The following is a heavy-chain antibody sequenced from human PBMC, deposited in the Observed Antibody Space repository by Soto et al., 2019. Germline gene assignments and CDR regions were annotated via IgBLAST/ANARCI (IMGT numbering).Heavy chain of an antibody. J-gene: IGHJ4*02. V-gene: IGHV3-23*01. Sequence: GGSLTLSCAASGFTFSSYNMNWVRQAPGKGLQWVSYISSSSGSTYYADSVKGRFTISRDNSKNTLYLQMNSLRAEDTAVYYCAKLAFKIKDYFDYWGQGTLVTVSS. CDR3: AKLAFKIKDYFDY. CDR1: GFTFSSYN. CDR2: ISSSSGST.